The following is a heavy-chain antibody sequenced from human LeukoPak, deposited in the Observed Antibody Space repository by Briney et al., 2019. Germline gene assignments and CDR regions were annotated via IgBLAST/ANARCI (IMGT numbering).Heavy chain of an antibody. CDR1: GGSISSYY. Sequence: PSETLSLTCTVSGGSISSYYWSWIRQPPGKGLEWIGYIYYSGSTNYNPSLKSRVTISVDTSKNQFSLKLSSVTAADTAVYHCARTDSGYGGYYFDYWGQGTLVTVSS. D-gene: IGHD3-10*01. J-gene: IGHJ4*02. CDR2: IYYSGST. CDR3: ARTDSGYGGYYFDY. V-gene: IGHV4-59*08.